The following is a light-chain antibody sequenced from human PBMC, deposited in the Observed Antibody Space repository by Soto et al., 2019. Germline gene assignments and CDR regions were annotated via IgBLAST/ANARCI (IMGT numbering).Light chain of an antibody. V-gene: IGLV2-14*03. CDR2: DVS. Sequence: QSVLTRPASVSGSPGQSITISCTGTSSDVGGYNYVSWYQHHPGKAPKLMIFDVSNRPSGVSNRFSGSKSGNTASLTISGLQPEDEADYYCSSYTTSNTRQIVFGTGTQLTVL. J-gene: IGLJ1*01. CDR3: SSYTTSNTRQIV. CDR1: SSDVGGYNY.